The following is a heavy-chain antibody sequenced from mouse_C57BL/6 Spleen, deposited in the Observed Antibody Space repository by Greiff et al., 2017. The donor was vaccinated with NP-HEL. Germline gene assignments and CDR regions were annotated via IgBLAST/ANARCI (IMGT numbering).Heavy chain of an antibody. J-gene: IGHJ1*03. D-gene: IGHD2-5*01. CDR3: ATYYSNYDWYFDV. V-gene: IGHV1-55*01. Sequence: QVQLQQPGAELVKPGASVKMSCKASGYTFTSYWITWVKQRPGQGLEWIGDINPNNGGTIYNQKFKGKATLTVDKSSSTAYMELRSLTSEDTAVYYCATYYSNYDWYFDVWGTGTTVTVSS. CDR2: INPNNGGT. CDR1: GYTFTSYW.